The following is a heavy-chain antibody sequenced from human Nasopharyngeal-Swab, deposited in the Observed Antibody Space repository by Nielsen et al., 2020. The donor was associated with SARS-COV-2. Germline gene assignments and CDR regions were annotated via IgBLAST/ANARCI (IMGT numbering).Heavy chain of an antibody. CDR1: GFTFSSYS. Sequence: GESLKISCAASGFTFSSYSMNWVRQAPGKGLEWVSYISSSGSTIYYADSVKGRFTISRDNAKNSLYLQMNSLRAEDTAVYYCARDGGIAVAGTDYWGQGTLVTVSS. CDR2: ISSSGSTI. CDR3: ARDGGIAVAGTDY. J-gene: IGHJ4*02. D-gene: IGHD6-19*01. V-gene: IGHV3-48*04.